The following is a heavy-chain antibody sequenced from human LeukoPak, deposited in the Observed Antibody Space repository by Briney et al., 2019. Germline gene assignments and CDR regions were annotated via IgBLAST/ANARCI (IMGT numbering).Heavy chain of an antibody. J-gene: IGHJ4*02. Sequence: SETLSLTCTVSGGSISSYYWSWIRQPPGKGLEWIGYIYTSGSTNYNPSLKSRVTISVDTSKNQFSLKLSSVTAADTAVYYCARSSRYYDSSGYYYSLPCDYWGQGTLVTVSS. V-gene: IGHV4-4*09. CDR3: ARSSRYYDSSGYYYSLPCDY. D-gene: IGHD3-22*01. CDR2: IYTSGST. CDR1: GGSISSYY.